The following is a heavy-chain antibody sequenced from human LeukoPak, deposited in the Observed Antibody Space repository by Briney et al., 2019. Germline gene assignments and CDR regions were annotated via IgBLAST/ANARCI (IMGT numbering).Heavy chain of an antibody. CDR2: VNLQGST. J-gene: IGHJ4*02. Sequence: SGTLSLTCGVSGGSVSDTNWWTWFRQPPGKGLEWIGEVNLQGSTNYNPSLKSRVAISVDKSENHISLKLTSVTAADTAVYYCAREGGPYRPLDYSGQGTLVTVAS. V-gene: IGHV4-4*02. CDR3: AREGGPYRPLDY. CDR1: GGSVSDTNW.